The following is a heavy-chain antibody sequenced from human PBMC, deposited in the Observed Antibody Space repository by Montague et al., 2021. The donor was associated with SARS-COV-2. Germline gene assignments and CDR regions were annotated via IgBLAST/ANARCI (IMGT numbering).Heavy chain of an antibody. V-gene: IGHV4-34*01. CDR2: INNSGSA. J-gene: IGHJ6*02. CDR1: GGSFSGYY. Sequence: SETLSLTCAVYGGSFSGYYWSWIRQPPGKGLEWIGEINNSGSANYNPSLKSRVTISVDTSKNQFSLKLSSVTAADTAVYYCARVRYYGSGTSLGMDVWGQGTTVTVSS. CDR3: ARVRYYGSGTSLGMDV. D-gene: IGHD3-10*01.